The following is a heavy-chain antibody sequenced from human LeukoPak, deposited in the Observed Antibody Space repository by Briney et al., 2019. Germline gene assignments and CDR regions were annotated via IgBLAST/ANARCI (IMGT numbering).Heavy chain of an antibody. CDR2: IYYSGST. CDR3: AREGAAFDY. D-gene: IGHD1-26*01. V-gene: IGHV4-39*07. J-gene: IGHJ4*02. Sequence: SETLPLTCTVSGGSISSSSYYWGWIRQPPGKGLEWIGSIYYSGSTYYNPSLKSRVTISVDTSKNQFSLKLSSVTAADTAVYYCAREGAAFDYWGQGTLVTVSS. CDR1: GGSISSSSYY.